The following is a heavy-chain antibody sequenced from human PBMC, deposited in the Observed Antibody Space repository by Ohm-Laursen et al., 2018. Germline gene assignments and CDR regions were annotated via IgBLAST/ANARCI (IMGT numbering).Heavy chain of an antibody. CDR1: GFTFSDYA. V-gene: IGHV3-9*01. CDR3: AKQGSAARSHRRMRDYYYYGMDV. D-gene: IGHD6-6*01. CDR2: ISWNSGSI. J-gene: IGHJ6*02. Sequence: SLRLSCSASGFTFSDYAMHWVRQAPGKGLEWVSGISWNSGSIGYADSVKGRFTISRDNAKNSLYLQMNSLRAEDTALYYCAKQGSAARSHRRMRDYYYYGMDVWGQGTTVTVSS.